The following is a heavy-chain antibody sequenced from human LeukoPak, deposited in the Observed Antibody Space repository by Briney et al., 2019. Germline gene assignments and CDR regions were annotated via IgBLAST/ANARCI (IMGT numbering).Heavy chain of an antibody. V-gene: IGHV1-46*01. CDR3: ARAVKYRSGPLTDLLPYYFDY. J-gene: IGHJ4*02. D-gene: IGHD6-19*01. Sequence: ASVTVSCKASGYTFTSYNMHWVRQAPGQGLEWMGIINPSGGSTNYAQKFQGRVTITRDTSANTAYMELSSLRSEDMAVYYCARAVKYRSGPLTDLLPYYFDYWGQGTLVTVSS. CDR1: GYTFTSYN. CDR2: INPSGGST.